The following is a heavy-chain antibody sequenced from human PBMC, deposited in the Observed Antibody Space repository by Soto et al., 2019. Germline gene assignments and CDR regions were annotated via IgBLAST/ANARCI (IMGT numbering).Heavy chain of an antibody. CDR2: IYYTGST. CDR3: ARVYYDFWSGPFDS. D-gene: IGHD3-3*01. CDR1: GGSISNYY. Sequence: SETLSLTCTVSGGSISNYYWSWIRQPPGKGLEWIGFIYYTGSTNYNPSLKSRVTISVDTSKNQFSLKLSSVIAADTAVYFCARVYYDFWSGPFDSWGQGTLVTVSS. J-gene: IGHJ4*02. V-gene: IGHV4-59*01.